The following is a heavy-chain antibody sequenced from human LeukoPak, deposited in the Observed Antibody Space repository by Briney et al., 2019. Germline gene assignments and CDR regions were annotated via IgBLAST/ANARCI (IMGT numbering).Heavy chain of an antibody. V-gene: IGHV3-23*01. CDR2: ISGSGGST. Sequence: GGSLRLSCAASGFTFSSYAMSWVRQAPGKGLEWVSAISGSGGSTYYADSVKGRFTISRDNAKNSLYLQMNSLRAEDTAVYYCARGGVMEVATPTTSYYYYGMDVWGQGTTVTVSS. CDR1: GFTFSSYA. J-gene: IGHJ6*02. D-gene: IGHD5-12*01. CDR3: ARGGVMEVATPTTSYYYYGMDV.